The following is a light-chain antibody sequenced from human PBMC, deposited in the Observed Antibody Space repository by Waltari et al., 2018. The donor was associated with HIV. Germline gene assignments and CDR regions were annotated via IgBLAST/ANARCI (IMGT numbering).Light chain of an antibody. J-gene: IGLJ2*01. Sequence: QSALTQPPSASGSPGQSVTISCTGTSSDVGAYNYVSWFQQPPGKAPKLMIYDVTTRPSGVPDRFSGSKSGNPASLTVSGLQAEDEADYYCASHAGSKDVFGGGTRLTVL. CDR3: ASHAGSKDV. CDR1: SSDVGAYNY. V-gene: IGLV2-8*01. CDR2: DVT.